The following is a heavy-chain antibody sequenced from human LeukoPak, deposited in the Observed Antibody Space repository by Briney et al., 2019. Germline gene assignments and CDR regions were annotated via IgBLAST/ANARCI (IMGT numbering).Heavy chain of an antibody. J-gene: IGHJ4*02. CDR3: ARDVGGSGSH. V-gene: IGHV3-74*01. CDR2: INEHGSTT. CDR1: GFTFSSYW. D-gene: IGHD3-10*01. Sequence: GGSLRLSCAASGFTFSSYWMHWVRQVPGEGLVWVSRINEHGSTTDYADSVKDRFTISRDNAKNTLYLQMNSLRVEDTAMYYCARDVGGSGSHWGQGTLVTVSS.